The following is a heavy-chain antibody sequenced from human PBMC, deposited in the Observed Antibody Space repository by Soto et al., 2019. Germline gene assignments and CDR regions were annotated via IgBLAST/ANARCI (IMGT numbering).Heavy chain of an antibody. CDR3: ARQRTSVVTQAYFDV. CDR1: GGSFSGYY. D-gene: IGHD2-21*02. CDR2: IYYSGST. J-gene: IGHJ4*02. Sequence: SETLSLTCAVYGGSFSGYYWVWIRQPPVKGLEWIGSIYYSGSTYNNPSLRSRVSMSIDTSKDQFSLKLKSVTAADTALYFCARQRTSVVTQAYFDVWGPGSLVTVSS. V-gene: IGHV4-39*01.